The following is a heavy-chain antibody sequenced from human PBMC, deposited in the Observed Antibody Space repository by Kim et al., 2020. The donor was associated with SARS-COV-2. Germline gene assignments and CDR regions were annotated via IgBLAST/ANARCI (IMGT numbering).Heavy chain of an antibody. Sequence: GGSLRLSCAASGFTFSSYGMHWVRQAPGKGLEWVAVISYDGSNKYYADSVKGRFTISRDNSKNTLYLQMNSLRAEDTAVYYCAKDSPTDCSSTSCYTGAFDIWGQGTMVTVSS. J-gene: IGHJ3*02. CDR3: AKDSPTDCSSTSCYTGAFDI. V-gene: IGHV3-30*18. CDR1: GFTFSSYG. CDR2: ISYDGSNK. D-gene: IGHD2-2*02.